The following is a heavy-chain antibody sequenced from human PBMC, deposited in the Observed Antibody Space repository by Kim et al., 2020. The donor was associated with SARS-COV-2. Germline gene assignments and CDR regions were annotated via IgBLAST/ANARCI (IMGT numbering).Heavy chain of an antibody. Sequence: GGSLRLSCATSGFTFSSYSIQWVRQGPGKGLEWVSSISPSSSNIHYADSVRGRFTISRDNAKNSLYLQMNSLRAEDTAVYYCATGGYWGQGTLVTVSS. CDR1: GFTFSSYS. J-gene: IGHJ4*02. D-gene: IGHD2-15*01. CDR2: ISPSSSNI. V-gene: IGHV3-21*01. CDR3: ATGGY.